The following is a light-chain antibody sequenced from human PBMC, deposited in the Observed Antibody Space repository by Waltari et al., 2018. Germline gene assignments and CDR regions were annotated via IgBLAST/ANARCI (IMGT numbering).Light chain of an antibody. J-gene: IGLJ2*01. CDR2: DVT. Sequence: QSALTQPASVSGSPGQSITISCIGPRSDVAYYNYVSWYAQQPGKAPKLIIYDVTQRPSGVSNRFSGTKSGNTASLTIAGLQAEDEADYYCSSYTVSNTVVFGGGTKVTVL. V-gene: IGLV2-14*03. CDR1: RSDVAYYNY. CDR3: SSYTVSNTVV.